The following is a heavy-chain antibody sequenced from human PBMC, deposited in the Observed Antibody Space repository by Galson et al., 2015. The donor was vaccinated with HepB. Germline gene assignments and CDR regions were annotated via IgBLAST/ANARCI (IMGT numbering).Heavy chain of an antibody. CDR3: ARGYSGSYKAAFDI. CDR2: INPNSGGT. Sequence: SVKVSCKASGYTFSGHYIYWVRQAPGQGLEWMGWINPNSGGTNYAQKFQAWITMTRDMSISTAYMELSRVTSDDTAAYYCARGYSGSYKAAFDIWGQGTMVTVSS. J-gene: IGHJ3*02. D-gene: IGHD1-26*01. V-gene: IGHV1-2*04. CDR1: GYTFSGHY.